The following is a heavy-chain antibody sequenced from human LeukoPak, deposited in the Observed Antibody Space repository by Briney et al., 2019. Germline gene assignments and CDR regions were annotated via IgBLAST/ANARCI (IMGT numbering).Heavy chain of an antibody. CDR2: ISSSSTYI. V-gene: IGHV3-21*01. D-gene: IGHD4-17*01. CDR1: GFTFSDYS. Sequence: GGSLRLSCAASGFTFSDYSMNWVRQAPGKGLEWVSCISSSSTYIYYADSVKGRFTISRDNAKNSLYLQMNGLRAEDTAVYYCAGASKTTVTTLRWFDPWGQGTLVTVSS. J-gene: IGHJ5*02. CDR3: AGASKTTVTTLRWFDP.